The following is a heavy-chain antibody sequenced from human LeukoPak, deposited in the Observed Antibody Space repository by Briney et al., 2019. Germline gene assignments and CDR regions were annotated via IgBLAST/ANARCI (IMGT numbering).Heavy chain of an antibody. D-gene: IGHD2-2*01. CDR2: INHSGST. CDR3: ARGHIVVVPAATHYYYGMDV. CDR1: GRSFSGYY. J-gene: IGHJ6*02. V-gene: IGHV4-34*01. Sequence: PSETLSLTCAVYGRSFSGYYWSWIRQPPGKGLEWIGEINHSGSTNYNPSLKSRVTISVDTSKNRFSLKLSSVTAADTAVYYCARGHIVVVPAATHYYYGMDVWGQGTTVTVSS.